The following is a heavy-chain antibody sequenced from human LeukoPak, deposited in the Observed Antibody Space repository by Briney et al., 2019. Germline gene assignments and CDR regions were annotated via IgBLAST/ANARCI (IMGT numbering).Heavy chain of an antibody. CDR2: IYYSGST. Sequence: WETLSLTCTVSGGSISSYYWSWIRQPPGKGLEWIGYIYYSGSTNYNPSLKSRVTISVDTSKNQFSLKLSSVTAADTAVYYCARVMGYYGSGSYGTGWFDPWGQGTLVTVSS. V-gene: IGHV4-59*01. D-gene: IGHD3-10*01. CDR1: GGSISSYY. CDR3: ARVMGYYGSGSYGTGWFDP. J-gene: IGHJ5*02.